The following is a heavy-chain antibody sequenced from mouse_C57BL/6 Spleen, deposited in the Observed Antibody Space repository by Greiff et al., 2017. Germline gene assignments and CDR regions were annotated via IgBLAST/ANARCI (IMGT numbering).Heavy chain of an antibody. CDR3: ARIGSITTVVNYYAMDY. Sequence: QVQLQQPGAELVKPGASVKLSCKASGYTFTSYWMHWVKQRPGRGLEWIGRIDPNRGGTKYNEKFKSKATLTVDKPSSTAYMQLSSLTSEDSAVYYCARIGSITTVVNYYAMDYWGQGTSVTVSS. D-gene: IGHD1-1*01. CDR2: IDPNRGGT. V-gene: IGHV1-72*01. J-gene: IGHJ4*01. CDR1: GYTFTSYW.